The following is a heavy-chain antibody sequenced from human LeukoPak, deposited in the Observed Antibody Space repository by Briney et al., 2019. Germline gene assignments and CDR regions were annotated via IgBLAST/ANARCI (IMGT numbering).Heavy chain of an antibody. D-gene: IGHD3-10*01. V-gene: IGHV4-59*01. Sequence: PSETLSLTCTVSGGSISSYYWSWIRQPPGKGLEWIGYIYYSGSTNYNPSLKSRVTISVDTSKNQFSLKLSSVTAADTAVYYCARWFGELFVFDYWGQGTLVTVSS. CDR3: ARWFGELFVFDY. CDR1: GGSISSYY. J-gene: IGHJ4*02. CDR2: IYYSGST.